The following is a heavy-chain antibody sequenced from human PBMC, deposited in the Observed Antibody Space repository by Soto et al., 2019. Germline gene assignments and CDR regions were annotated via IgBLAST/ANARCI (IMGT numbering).Heavy chain of an antibody. J-gene: IGHJ4*02. Sequence: QLQLQESGSGLVKPSQTLSLTCAVSGGSISSGGYSCSWIRQPPGKGLEWIGYIYHSGSTYYNPSLKSRVXXXVXWSKNQFSLKLSSVTAADTAVYYCARGMTTVTTFDYWGQGTLVTVSS. CDR2: IYHSGST. V-gene: IGHV4-30-2*01. CDR1: GGSISSGGYS. D-gene: IGHD4-4*01. CDR3: ARGMTTVTTFDY.